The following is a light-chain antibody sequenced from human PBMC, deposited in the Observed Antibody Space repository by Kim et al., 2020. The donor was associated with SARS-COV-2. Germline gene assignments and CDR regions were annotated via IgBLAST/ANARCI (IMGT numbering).Light chain of an antibody. V-gene: IGKV1-33*01. CDR2: DAS. J-gene: IGKJ4*01. CDR3: QQYDNLPLT. Sequence: DIQMTQSPSSLSASVGDRVTITCQASQDISNYLNWYQQKPGKAPKHLIYDASNLETGVPSRFSGSGSGTDFTFTISSLQPEDIATYYCQQYDNLPLTFGGGTKLEI. CDR1: QDISNY.